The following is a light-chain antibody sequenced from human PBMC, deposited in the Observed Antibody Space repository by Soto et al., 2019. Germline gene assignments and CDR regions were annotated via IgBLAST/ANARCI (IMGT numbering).Light chain of an antibody. CDR1: QSVSSN. CDR2: GAS. Sequence: EIVMTQSPGTLSVSPGERATLSCRASQSVSSNLAWYQQKPGQAPRLLIYGASTRATGIPARFSGSGSGTEFTLTISSLQSEDFAVYYCQQRSNWPRTFGQGTKVDIK. V-gene: IGKV3-15*01. CDR3: QQRSNWPRT. J-gene: IGKJ1*01.